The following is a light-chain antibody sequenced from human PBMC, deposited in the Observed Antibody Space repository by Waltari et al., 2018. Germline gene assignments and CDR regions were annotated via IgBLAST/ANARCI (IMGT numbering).Light chain of an antibody. Sequence: VVLTQSPATLAVSPGESAIISCRASQSVSSNVAWYQQKAGQAPKLLLYDASTRASSIPATSRGSGSGTEVTLTINSLQSKDSATYYGQQYARSPPITFGQGTRLDIK. V-gene: IGKV3-15*01. CDR3: QQYARSPPIT. CDR1: QSVSSN. CDR2: DAS. J-gene: IGKJ5*01.